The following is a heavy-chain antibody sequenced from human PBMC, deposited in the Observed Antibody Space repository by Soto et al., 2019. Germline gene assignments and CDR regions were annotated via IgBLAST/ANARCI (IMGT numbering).Heavy chain of an antibody. V-gene: IGHV3-48*03. CDR2: ISSSGSTI. Sequence: GSLRLSCAASGFTFSSYEMNWVRQAPGKGLEWVSYISSSGSTIYYADSVKGRFTISRDNAKNSLYLQMDRLRPEDTAFYYCAKSPHDILIGSAFDYWGQGTLVTVSS. J-gene: IGHJ4*02. CDR3: AKSPHDILIGSAFDY. CDR1: GFTFSSYE. D-gene: IGHD3-9*01.